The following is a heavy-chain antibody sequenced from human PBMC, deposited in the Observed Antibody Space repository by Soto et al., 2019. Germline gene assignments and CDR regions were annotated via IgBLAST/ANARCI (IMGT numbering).Heavy chain of an antibody. Sequence: QVQLQESGPGLVKPSQTLSLTCTVSGGSISSGGYYWSWIRQHPGKGLEWIGYIYYSGSTYYNPSLKSRVTISVDTSKHQFSLKLSSVTAADTAVYYCARDKGGMVTRAFDIWGQGTMVTVSS. V-gene: IGHV4-31*03. D-gene: IGHD2-21*02. CDR1: GGSISSGGYY. CDR2: IYYSGST. CDR3: ARDKGGMVTRAFDI. J-gene: IGHJ3*02.